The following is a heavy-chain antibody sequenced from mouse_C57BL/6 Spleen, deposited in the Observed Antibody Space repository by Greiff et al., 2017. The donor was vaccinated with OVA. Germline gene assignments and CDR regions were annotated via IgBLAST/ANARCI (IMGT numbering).Heavy chain of an antibody. J-gene: IGHJ3*01. Sequence: EVMLVESGGGLVKPGGSLKLSCAASGFTFSSYAMSWVRQTPEKRLEWVATISDGGSYTYYPDNVKGRFTISRDNAKNNLYLQMSHLKSEDTAMYYCARGGYGSSYGFAYWGQGTLVTVSA. CDR2: ISDGGSYT. CDR1: GFTFSSYA. CDR3: ARGGYGSSYGFAY. D-gene: IGHD1-1*01. V-gene: IGHV5-4*03.